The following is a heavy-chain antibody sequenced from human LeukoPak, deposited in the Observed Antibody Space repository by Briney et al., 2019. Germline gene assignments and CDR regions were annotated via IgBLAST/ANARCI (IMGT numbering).Heavy chain of an antibody. CDR2: ISSSSGTI. J-gene: IGHJ3*02. CDR3: VRETRYAFDI. CDR1: GFTFSGYS. Sequence: GGSLRLSCAASGFTFSGYSMNWVRQAPGKGLESVSYISSSSGTIYHADSVKGRFTISRDNAKNSLYLQMNSLKDEDTAVYYCVRETRYAFDIWGQGTMVTVSS. V-gene: IGHV3-48*02.